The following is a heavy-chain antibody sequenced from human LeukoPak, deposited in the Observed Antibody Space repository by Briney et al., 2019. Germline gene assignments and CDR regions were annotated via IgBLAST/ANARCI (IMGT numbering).Heavy chain of an antibody. CDR3: ARSKNWNSPHDWFDP. J-gene: IGHJ5*02. Sequence: GSLRLSCAASGFTFSSYWMTWVRQPPGKGLEWIGEINHSGSTNYNPSLKSRVTISVDTSKNQFSLKLSSVTAADTAVYYCARSKNWNSPHDWFDPWGQGTLVTVSS. V-gene: IGHV4-34*01. D-gene: IGHD1-7*01. CDR2: INHSGST. CDR1: GFTFSSYW.